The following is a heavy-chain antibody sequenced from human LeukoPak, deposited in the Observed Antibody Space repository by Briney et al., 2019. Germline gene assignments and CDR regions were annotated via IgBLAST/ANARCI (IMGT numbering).Heavy chain of an antibody. CDR1: GGSFSGYY. CDR3: ASGYSSGWTNN. Sequence: SETLSLTCVVYGGSFSGYYWSWIRQPPGRGLEWIGEINHSGSTYYNPSLKSRVTISVDTSKNQFSLKVSSVTAADTAVYYCASGYSSGWTNNWGQGTLVTVSS. V-gene: IGHV4-34*01. D-gene: IGHD6-19*01. CDR2: INHSGST. J-gene: IGHJ4*02.